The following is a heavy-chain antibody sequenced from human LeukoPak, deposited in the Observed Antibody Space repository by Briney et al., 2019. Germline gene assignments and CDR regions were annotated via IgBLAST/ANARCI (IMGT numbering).Heavy chain of an antibody. D-gene: IGHD2-2*01. J-gene: IGHJ5*02. V-gene: IGHV1-69*04. CDR3: ASSPQHEKRDNWFDP. Sequence: GASVKVSCKASGGTFSSYAISWVRQAPGQGLEWMGRIIPILGIANYAQKFQGRVTITADKSTSTAYMELSSLRSEDTAVYYCASSPQHEKRDNWFDPWGQGTLVTVSS. CDR1: GGTFSSYA. CDR2: IIPILGIA.